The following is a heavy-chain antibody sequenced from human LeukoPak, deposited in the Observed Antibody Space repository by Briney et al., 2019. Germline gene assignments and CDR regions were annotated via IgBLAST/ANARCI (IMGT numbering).Heavy chain of an antibody. CDR3: ARERDSSGYYLGY. V-gene: IGHV3-53*01. D-gene: IGHD3-22*01. Sequence: TGGSLRLSCAASGFTVSSKYMNWVRQAPGKGLEWVSVIYSGGSTYYADSVKGRFTVSRDSSKNTVYLQRNSLRVEDTGIYYCARERDSSGYYLGYWGQGTLVTVSS. CDR1: GFTVSSKY. J-gene: IGHJ4*02. CDR2: IYSGGST.